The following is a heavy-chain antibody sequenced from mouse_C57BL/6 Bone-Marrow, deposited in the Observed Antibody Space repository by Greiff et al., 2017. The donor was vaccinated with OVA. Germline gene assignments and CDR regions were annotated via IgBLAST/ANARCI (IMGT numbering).Heavy chain of an antibody. CDR3: ARTYYSNLYYFDC. Sequence: QVQLQQPGAELVKPGASVKLSCKASGYTFTSYWMHWVKQRPGQGLEWIGMIHPNSGSTNYNEKFKSKATLTVDKSSSTAYMQLSSLTSEDSAVYYCARTYYSNLYYFDCWGQGTALTVSS. J-gene: IGHJ2*01. V-gene: IGHV1-64*01. CDR2: IHPNSGST. D-gene: IGHD2-5*01. CDR1: GYTFTSYW.